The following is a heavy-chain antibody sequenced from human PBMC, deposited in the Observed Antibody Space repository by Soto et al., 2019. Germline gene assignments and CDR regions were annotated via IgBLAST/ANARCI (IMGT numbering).Heavy chain of an antibody. Sequence: SLGLACVACGFDFCSQGVHWVRQTPGAGLEWVAIISYEGSIRNYADSVRDRFTSSRDNSKPTLYVQIKSLALDARGACDRARHAYTFSSESNWGQRPPCTVAS. J-gene: IGHJ4*02. D-gene: IGHD2-21*01. CDR3: ARHAYTFSSESN. CDR2: ISYEGSIR. CDR1: GFDFCSQG. V-gene: IGHV3-30-3*02.